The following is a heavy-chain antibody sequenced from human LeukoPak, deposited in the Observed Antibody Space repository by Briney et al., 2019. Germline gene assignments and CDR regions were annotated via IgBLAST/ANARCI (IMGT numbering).Heavy chain of an antibody. Sequence: GGSLRLSCAASGFTFSSYGMHWVRQAPGKGLEWVAVISYDGSNKYYADSVKGRFTISRDNSKNTLYLQMNSLRAEDTAVYYCARDRTGGDDYFDYWGQGTLVTVSS. CDR2: ISYDGSNK. CDR1: GFTFSSYG. CDR3: ARDRTGGDDYFDY. J-gene: IGHJ4*02. V-gene: IGHV3-30*03. D-gene: IGHD3-16*01.